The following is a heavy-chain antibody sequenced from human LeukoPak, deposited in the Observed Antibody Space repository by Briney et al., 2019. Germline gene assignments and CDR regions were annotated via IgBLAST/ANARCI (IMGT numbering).Heavy chain of an antibody. Sequence: PSETLSLTCTVSGGSISSYYWSWIRQPPGKGLEWIGYIYYSGSTNYNPSLKSRVTISVDTSKNQFSLKLSSVTAADTAVYYCARSVTASGWFDPWGQGTLVTVSS. J-gene: IGHJ5*02. CDR3: ARSVTASGWFDP. D-gene: IGHD2-21*02. CDR2: IYYSGST. CDR1: GGSISSYY. V-gene: IGHV4-59*08.